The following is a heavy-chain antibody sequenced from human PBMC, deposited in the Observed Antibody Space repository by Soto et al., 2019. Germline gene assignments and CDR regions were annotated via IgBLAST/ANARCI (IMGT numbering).Heavy chain of an antibody. D-gene: IGHD2-21*02. CDR2: IIPIFGTA. CDR3: ARGDVVVTALYFDY. Sequence: SVKVSCKASGGTFSSYAISWVRQAPGQGLEWMGGIIPIFGTANYAQKFQGRVTITADESTSTAYMELSSLRSEDTAVYYCARGDVVVTALYFDYWGQGTLVTVSS. CDR1: GGTFSSYA. V-gene: IGHV1-69*13. J-gene: IGHJ4*02.